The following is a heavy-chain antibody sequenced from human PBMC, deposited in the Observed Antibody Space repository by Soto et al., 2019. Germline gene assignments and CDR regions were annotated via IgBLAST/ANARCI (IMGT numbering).Heavy chain of an antibody. CDR1: GFTFSSYG. CDR2: ISYDGSNK. CDR3: ARERGYYGSGSYPDY. Sequence: GGSLRLSCAASGFTFSSYGMHWVRQAPGKGLEWVAVISYDGSNKYYADSVKGRFTISRDNSKNTLYLQMNSLRAEDTAVYYCARERGYYGSGSYPDYWGQGTLVTVSS. V-gene: IGHV3-30*03. D-gene: IGHD3-10*01. J-gene: IGHJ4*02.